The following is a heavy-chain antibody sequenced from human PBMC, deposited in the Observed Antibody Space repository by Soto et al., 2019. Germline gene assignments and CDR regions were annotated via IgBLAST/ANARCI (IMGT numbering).Heavy chain of an antibody. Sequence: GASVKVSCKASGYTFTSSAMHWVRQAPGQRLEWMGWINAGNGNTKYSQKFQGRVTITRDTSASTAYMELNSLRAEDTAVYYCAKAYGSGSYYRHFDYWGQGTLVTVSS. D-gene: IGHD3-10*01. CDR2: INAGNGNT. V-gene: IGHV1-3*01. CDR3: AKAYGSGSYYRHFDY. J-gene: IGHJ4*02. CDR1: GYTFTSSA.